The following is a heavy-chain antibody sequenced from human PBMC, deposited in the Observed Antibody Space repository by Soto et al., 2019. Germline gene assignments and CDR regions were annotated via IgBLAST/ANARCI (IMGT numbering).Heavy chain of an antibody. J-gene: IGHJ4*02. CDR2: INPNRGDT. CDR1: GYTFTYYH. V-gene: IGHV1-46*01. D-gene: IGHD3-10*01. Sequence: ASVKVSCKASGYTFTYYHVHWVRQAPGQGLEWMGIINPNRGDTTYAQKFQGRVTMTTDTSTSTVYMELSSLRSEDTVVYYCARDLPTSTRASDFWGQGTLVTVSS. CDR3: ARDLPTSTRASDF.